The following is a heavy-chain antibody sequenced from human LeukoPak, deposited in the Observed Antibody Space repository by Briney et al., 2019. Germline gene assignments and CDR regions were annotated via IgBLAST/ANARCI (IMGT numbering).Heavy chain of an antibody. J-gene: IGHJ4*02. CDR3: ARYYYGSGSYYNRLDY. CDR1: GYTFTSYG. Sequence: ASVKVSCKASGYTFTSYGISWVRQAPGQGLEWMGWISAYNGNTNYAQKLQGRVTMTKDTSTSTAYMELRSLRSDDTAVYYCARYYYGSGSYYNRLDYWGQGTLATVSS. V-gene: IGHV1-18*01. CDR2: ISAYNGNT. D-gene: IGHD3-10*01.